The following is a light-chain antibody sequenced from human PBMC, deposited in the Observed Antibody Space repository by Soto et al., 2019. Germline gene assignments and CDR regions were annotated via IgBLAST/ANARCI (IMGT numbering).Light chain of an antibody. CDR3: NQDYNVWT. V-gene: IGKV1-6*01. Sequence: IQVTQSPSSLSASVGDRVTITCRASQGIGNDLGWYQQKPGKAPKLLIYSASSLHTGVPPRFGASGSGTSSTLTLNSQQPEDSATYYCNQDYNVWTFGPGTKVEIK. J-gene: IGKJ1*01. CDR1: QGIGND. CDR2: SAS.